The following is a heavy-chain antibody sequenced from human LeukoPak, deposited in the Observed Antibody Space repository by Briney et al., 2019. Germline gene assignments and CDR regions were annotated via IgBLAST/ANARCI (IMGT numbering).Heavy chain of an antibody. CDR2: IYPGDSDT. CDR1: GYSFTSYW. D-gene: IGHD3-3*01. CDR3: ARSYYDFWSGVIGWFDP. J-gene: IGHJ5*02. V-gene: IGHV5-51*01. Sequence: GESLKISSKASGYSFTSYWIGWVRQMPGKRLEWMGTIYPGDSDTRYSPSFQGQVTISADKSISTAYLQWSSLKASDTAMYYCARSYYDFWSGVIGWFDPWGQGTLVTVSS.